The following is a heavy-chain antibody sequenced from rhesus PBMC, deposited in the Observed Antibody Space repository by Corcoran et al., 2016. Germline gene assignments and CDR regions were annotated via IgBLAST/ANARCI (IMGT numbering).Heavy chain of an antibody. Sequence: QVQLQESGPGLVKPSETLSLTCAVSGGSISSSYYYWSWIRQAPGKGLGWIGYISDSGSTDSNPSLKSLLTISRDTSKNQFSLKLSSVTAADTAVYYCARGDTVRFRAEYFEFWGQGALVTVSS. CDR1: GGSISSSYYY. D-gene: IGHD5-42*01. V-gene: IGHV4-122*02. CDR3: ARGDTVRFRAEYFEF. J-gene: IGHJ1*01. CDR2: ISDSGST.